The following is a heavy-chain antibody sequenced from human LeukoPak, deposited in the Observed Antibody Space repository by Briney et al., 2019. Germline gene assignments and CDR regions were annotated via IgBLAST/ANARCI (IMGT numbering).Heavy chain of an antibody. D-gene: IGHD4-17*01. CDR1: GFTSSSYA. CDR3: AKGDDYGDYYVSS. V-gene: IGHV3-23*01. J-gene: IGHJ5*02. Sequence: GGSLRLSCAASGFTSSSYAMSWVRQAPGRGLEWVSSISGSGSVTYYADSVKGRFTISRDKSKNTLYLQMNSLRAEDAAVYYCAKGDDYGDYYVSSWGQGTLVTVSS. CDR2: ISGSGSVT.